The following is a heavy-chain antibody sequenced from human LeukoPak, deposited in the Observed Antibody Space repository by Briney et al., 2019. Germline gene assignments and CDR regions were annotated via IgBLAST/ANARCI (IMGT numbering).Heavy chain of an antibody. CDR1: GFTFSSYG. CDR3: AKPRSLNIVGGAVDY. J-gene: IGHJ4*02. V-gene: IGHV3-30*02. CDR2: IRYDGSNK. Sequence: PGGSLRLSCAASGFTFSSYGMHRVRQAPGKGLEWVAFIRYDGSNKYYADSVKGRFTFSRDNSKNTLYLQMISLRAEDTAVYYCAKPRSLNIVGGAVDYWGQGTLVTVSS. D-gene: IGHD1-26*01.